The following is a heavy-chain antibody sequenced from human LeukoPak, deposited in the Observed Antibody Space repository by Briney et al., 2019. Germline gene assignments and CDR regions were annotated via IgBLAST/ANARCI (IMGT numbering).Heavy chain of an antibody. J-gene: IGHJ4*02. CDR2: IWHDGVNK. CDR1: GFSLTNYG. D-gene: IGHD4-17*01. CDR3: AKRPSDYGDYVTYFDY. V-gene: IGHV3-30*02. Sequence: GGSLRLSCAASGFSLTNYGIHWVRQAPGKGLEWVAVIWHDGVNKYYADSVKGRFTISRDNSMDTLYLQMNSLRDEDTAVYYCAKRPSDYGDYVTYFDYWGQGTLVTVSS.